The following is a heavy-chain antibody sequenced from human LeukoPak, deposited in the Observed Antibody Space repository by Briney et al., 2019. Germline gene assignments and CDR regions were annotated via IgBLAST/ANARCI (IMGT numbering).Heavy chain of an antibody. CDR1: GGTFSSYA. D-gene: IGHD4-11*01. J-gene: IGHJ6*02. Sequence: ASVKVSCKASGGTFSSYAISWVRQAPGQGLEWMGGIIPIFGTANYAQKFQGRVTITADESTSTAYMELSSLRSEDTAVYYCGHIQYRNEMSNYGMDVWGQGTTVTVSS. V-gene: IGHV1-69*13. CDR3: GHIQYRNEMSNYGMDV. CDR2: IIPIFGTA.